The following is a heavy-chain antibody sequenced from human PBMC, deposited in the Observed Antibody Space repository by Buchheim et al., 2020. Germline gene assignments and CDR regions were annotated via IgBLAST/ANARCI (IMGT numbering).Heavy chain of an antibody. V-gene: IGHV3-48*03. CDR2: IDSSGSSI. J-gene: IGHJ4*02. D-gene: IGHD5/OR15-5a*01. CDR3: ARVNIYDYATYYFDS. Sequence: EVQLVESGGGLVQPRGSLRLSCAASGFTLSNYEMNWVRQTPGKGLGWVSYIDSSGSSIYYADSVKGRFTISRDNAKNSLYLQMNSLRAEDTAVYYCARVNIYDYATYYFDSWGQGTL. CDR1: GFTLSNYE.